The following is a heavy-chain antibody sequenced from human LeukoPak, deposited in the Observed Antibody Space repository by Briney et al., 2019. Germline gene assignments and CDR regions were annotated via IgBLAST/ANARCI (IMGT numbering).Heavy chain of an antibody. CDR2: IYHSGST. J-gene: IGHJ3*02. CDR3: ARGDSTAFDI. Sequence: PSEALSLTCAVSGYSISNSYYWGWIRQPPGKGLEWIGSIYHSGSTYYNPSLRSRVTISVDTSKNQFSLKLSSVTAADTAVYYCARGDSTAFDIWGQGTMVTVSS. V-gene: IGHV4-38-2*01. D-gene: IGHD2-21*02. CDR1: GYSISNSYY.